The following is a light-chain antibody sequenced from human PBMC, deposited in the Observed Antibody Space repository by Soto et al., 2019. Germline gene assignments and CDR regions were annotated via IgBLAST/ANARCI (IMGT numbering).Light chain of an antibody. V-gene: IGKV1-33*01. CDR2: DAS. Sequence: DIPLTQSPSTLSASVGDRVTITCQASHDIATYLNWYQQKPGKPPKLLIYDASTLEKGVPSRFSGSGSGTDFTFTIFTLQPEDFATYYCQEFDHPPPLIFGGGTKVEMK. J-gene: IGKJ4*01. CDR3: QEFDHPPPLI. CDR1: HDIATY.